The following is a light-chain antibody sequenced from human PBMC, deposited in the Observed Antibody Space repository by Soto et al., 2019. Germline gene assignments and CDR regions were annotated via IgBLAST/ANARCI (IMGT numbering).Light chain of an antibody. V-gene: IGKV3-20*01. J-gene: IGKJ4*01. CDR2: GAS. CDR1: QSVSSSF. Sequence: EIVLTQSPGTLSLSPGERATLSCRASQSVSSSFLTWYQQKPGQAPRLLIYGASSRATGIPDRFSGSGSGTDFTLTISRLEPEYFAVYYCQQYGSSRLTFGGGTKVEIK. CDR3: QQYGSSRLT.